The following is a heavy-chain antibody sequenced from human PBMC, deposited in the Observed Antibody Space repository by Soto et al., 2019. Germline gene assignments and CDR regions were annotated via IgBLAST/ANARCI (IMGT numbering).Heavy chain of an antibody. J-gene: IGHJ6*02. Sequence: GASVKVSCKASGGNFRSEAISWVRQAPGHGLEWMGRIIPMFSTPHYAQKCQGRVTIIADESTTTVNMEMRGLTYEDTAVYYCARAQFSYSLAADDYGMDVCGQGTSVTVS. CDR3: ARAQFSYSLAADDYGMDV. V-gene: IGHV1-69*13. D-gene: IGHD1-26*01. CDR1: GGNFRSEA. CDR2: IIPMFSTP.